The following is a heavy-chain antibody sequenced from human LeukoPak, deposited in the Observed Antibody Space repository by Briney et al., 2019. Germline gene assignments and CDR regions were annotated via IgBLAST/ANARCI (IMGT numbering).Heavy chain of an antibody. CDR1: GFTVSDNY. J-gene: IGHJ5*02. CDR2: ISGSGGST. CDR3: AKTLRFPQYNWFDP. Sequence: PGGSLRLSCAASGFTVSDNYMTWVRQAPGKGLEWVSAISGSGGSTYYADSVKGRFTISRDNSKNTLYLQMNSLRAEDTAVYYCAKTLRFPQYNWFDPWGQGTLVTVSS. D-gene: IGHD5/OR15-5a*01. V-gene: IGHV3-23*01.